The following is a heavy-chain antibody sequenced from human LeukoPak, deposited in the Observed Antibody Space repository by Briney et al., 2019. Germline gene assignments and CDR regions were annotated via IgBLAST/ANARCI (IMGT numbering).Heavy chain of an antibody. D-gene: IGHD3-3*01. Sequence: KPSETLSLTCTDSGGSISSYYWSWIRQPAGKGLEWIGRIYTSGSTNYNPSLKSRVTMSVDTSKNQFSLKLSSVTAADTAVYYCARDREFLSYDFWRGYYDYWGQGTLVSVSS. J-gene: IGHJ4*02. CDR3: ARDREFLSYDFWRGYYDY. V-gene: IGHV4-4*07. CDR2: IYTSGST. CDR1: GGSISSYY.